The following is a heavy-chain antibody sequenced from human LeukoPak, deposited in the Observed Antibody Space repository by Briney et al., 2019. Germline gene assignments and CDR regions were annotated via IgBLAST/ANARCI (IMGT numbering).Heavy chain of an antibody. CDR2: IYHSGST. D-gene: IGHD6-19*01. Sequence: SETRSLTCAVSGGSISSGGYSWSWILQPPGKGLDWIGYIYHSGSTYYNPSLKSRVTISVDRSKNQFSLKLSSVAAADTAVYYGAGGYSSGWCAYPLFDYWGQGTLVTVSS. J-gene: IGHJ4*02. CDR1: GGSISSGGYS. CDR3: AGGYSSGWCAYPLFDY. V-gene: IGHV4-30-2*01.